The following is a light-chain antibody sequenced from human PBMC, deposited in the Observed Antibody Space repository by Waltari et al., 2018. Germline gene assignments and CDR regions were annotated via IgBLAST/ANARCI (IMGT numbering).Light chain of an antibody. CDR1: QSVSSN. V-gene: IGKV3-15*01. Sequence: EIVMTQSPATLSVSPGERATLSCRARQSVSSNLAWYKQKPGQAPRLLIYGASTRATGIPARFSGSGSGTEFTLTISSMQSEDFAVYYCQQYNNWPPYTFGQGTKLEIK. CDR3: QQYNNWPPYT. J-gene: IGKJ2*01. CDR2: GAS.